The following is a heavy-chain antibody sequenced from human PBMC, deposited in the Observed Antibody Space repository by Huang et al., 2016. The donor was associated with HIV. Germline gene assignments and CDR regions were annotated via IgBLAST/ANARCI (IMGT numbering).Heavy chain of an antibody. CDR1: GVSFSDYA. D-gene: IGHD3-16*01. J-gene: IGHJ4*03. Sequence: QAQLVQSGAAVMKPGSSVRVSCKASGVSFSDYAFSGVRRAPGQGLDWRGGIIPRFGLTNYAPRLQGRVTISADKSSNTVYLELTSLRSGDTAVYYCAREGQNWLGKPFGALAFWGQGTEVIVSS. CDR2: IIPRFGLT. CDR3: AREGQNWLGKPFGALAF. V-gene: IGHV1-69*10.